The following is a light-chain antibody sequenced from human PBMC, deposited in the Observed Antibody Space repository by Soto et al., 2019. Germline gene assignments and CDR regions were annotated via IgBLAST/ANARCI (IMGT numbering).Light chain of an antibody. CDR1: QSISSY. J-gene: IGKJ1*01. Sequence: DIQMTQSPSSLSASVGDRVTITCRASQSISSYLNWYQQKPGKAPKLLIYSASTLQSGVPSRFSGSGSGPDFTLTIASLQPEDSATYYCQQSYNLPWTFGPGTKVDI. V-gene: IGKV1-39*01. CDR3: QQSYNLPWT. CDR2: SAS.